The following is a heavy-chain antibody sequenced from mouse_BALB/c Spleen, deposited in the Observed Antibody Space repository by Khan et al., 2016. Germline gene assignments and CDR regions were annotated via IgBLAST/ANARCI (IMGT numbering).Heavy chain of an antibody. CDR3: SRSPYDYDVGFTY. Sequence: EVQLQQSGAELVKPGASVKLSCTASGFNIKDTYMHWVKQRPEQGLEWIGRIDPANGNTKYDPKFQGKATITADTSSNTAYLQLSSLTSEATADYYWSRSPYDYDVGFTYWGQGTMVTVSA. D-gene: IGHD2-4*01. CDR1: GFNIKDTY. V-gene: IGHV14-3*02. CDR2: IDPANGNT. J-gene: IGHJ3*01.